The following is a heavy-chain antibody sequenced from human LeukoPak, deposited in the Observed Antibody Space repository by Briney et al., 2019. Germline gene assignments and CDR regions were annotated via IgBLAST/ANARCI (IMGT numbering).Heavy chain of an antibody. CDR1: GYTFTSYG. V-gene: IGHV1-18*01. J-gene: IGHJ4*02. Sequence: ASVKVSCKASGYTFTSYGISWVRQAPGQGLEWMGWISAYNGNTNYAQKLQGRVTMTTDTSTSTAYMELRSLRSDDTAVYYCARDPLPSSIAARPSTPWGRGTLVTVSS. CDR3: ARDPLPSSIAARPSTP. D-gene: IGHD6-6*01. CDR2: ISAYNGNT.